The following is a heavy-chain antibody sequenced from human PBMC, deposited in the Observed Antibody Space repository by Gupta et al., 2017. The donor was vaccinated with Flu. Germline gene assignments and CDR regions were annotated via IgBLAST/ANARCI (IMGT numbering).Heavy chain of an antibody. Sequence: QVQLVQSGAEVKKPGASVKVSCKASGYTFTSYDINWVRQATGQGLEWMGWMNPNSGNTGYAQKFQGRVTMTRNTSISTAYMELSSLRSEDTAVYYCARMDIVVVPAATGNYYYGMDVWGQGTTVTVSS. CDR3: ARMDIVVVPAATGNYYYGMDV. D-gene: IGHD2-2*03. J-gene: IGHJ6*02. CDR2: MNPNSGNT. CDR1: GYTFTSYD. V-gene: IGHV1-8*01.